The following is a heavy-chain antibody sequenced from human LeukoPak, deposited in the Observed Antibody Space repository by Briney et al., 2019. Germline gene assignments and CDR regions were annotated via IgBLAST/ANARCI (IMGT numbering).Heavy chain of an antibody. D-gene: IGHD6-13*01. CDR1: GFTFSSYA. J-gene: IGHJ4*02. Sequence: PGGSLRLSCAASGFTFSSYAMSWVRQAPGKGLDWVSTISGSGGSTYYADSVKGRFTISRDNSKNTLYLQMNSLRAEDTAVYYCAKDSSSSWPPSNYWGQGTLVTVSS. CDR3: AKDSSSSWPPSNY. CDR2: ISGSGGST. V-gene: IGHV3-23*01.